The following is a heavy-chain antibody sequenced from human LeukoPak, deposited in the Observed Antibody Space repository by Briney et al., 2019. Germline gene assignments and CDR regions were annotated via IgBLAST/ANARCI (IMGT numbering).Heavy chain of an antibody. J-gene: IGHJ4*02. CDR3: ARDKGTVTIFDC. CDR1: GFTFSNYW. D-gene: IGHD4-11*01. V-gene: IGHV3-7*01. Sequence: GESLKISCAASGFTFSNYWMSWVRQAPGKGLEWVANRKEDGSEKYYVDSVKGRFTIYRETAKNSLYMQMNSLRAEDTAVYYCARDKGTVTIFDCWGQGTLVTVSS. CDR2: RKEDGSEK.